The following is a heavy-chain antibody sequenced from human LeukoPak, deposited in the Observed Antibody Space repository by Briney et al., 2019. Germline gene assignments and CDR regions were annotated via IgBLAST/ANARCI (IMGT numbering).Heavy chain of an antibody. Sequence: PSETLSLTCTVSGGSLSRYYWSWIRQPPGKGLEWGGYIYYCGSTNYNPSLKSRVTISVDTSKNQFSLKLNSVTAADTAAYFFARGGSGYSYYYYYGMDVWGQGHTVTVSS. V-gene: IGHV4-59*01. CDR1: GGSLSRYY. J-gene: IGHJ6*02. D-gene: IGHD3-3*01. CDR2: IYYCGST. CDR3: ARGGSGYSYYYYYGMDV.